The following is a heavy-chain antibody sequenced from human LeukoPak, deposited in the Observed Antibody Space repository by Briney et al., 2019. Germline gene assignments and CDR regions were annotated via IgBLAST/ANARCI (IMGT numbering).Heavy chain of an antibody. Sequence: GGSLRLSCSASGFTFSSYAMHWVRQAPGKGLEYVSAISSNGGSTYYADSVKGRFTISRDNSKNTLYLQMSSLGAEDTAVYYCVSRYFDWSYNYYGMDVWGKGTTVTVSS. CDR3: VSRYFDWSYNYYGMDV. D-gene: IGHD3-9*01. CDR2: ISSNGGST. J-gene: IGHJ6*04. CDR1: GFTFSSYA. V-gene: IGHV3-64D*06.